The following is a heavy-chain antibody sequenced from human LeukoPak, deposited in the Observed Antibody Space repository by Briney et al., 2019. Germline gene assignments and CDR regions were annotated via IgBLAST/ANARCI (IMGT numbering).Heavy chain of an antibody. CDR2: INSDGSWT. J-gene: IGHJ4*02. D-gene: IGHD2/OR15-2a*01. CDR1: GKYW. Sequence: GGALGLSFAASGKYWMHWGRQAPGKGLVWVSHINSDGSWTSYADSVKGRFTISKDNAKNTVYLQMNSLRAEDTAAYYCVSFYETYWGRGTLVTVSS. V-gene: IGHV3-74*01. CDR3: VSFYETY.